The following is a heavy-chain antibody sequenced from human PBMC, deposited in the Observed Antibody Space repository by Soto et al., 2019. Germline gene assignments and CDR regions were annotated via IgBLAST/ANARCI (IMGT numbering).Heavy chain of an antibody. J-gene: IGHJ4*02. CDR1: GGSISNYY. V-gene: IGHV4-59*01. Sequence: QVQLQESGPRLVKPSETLSLTCIVSGGSISNYYWSWIRQPTGKGLEWIGYIYYSGSTNYNPSLQSRLTIPVDTSKNQFSLKLSSLTAADTAVYYCARAVLPATAPFDYWGQGTLVTVSS. CDR3: ARAVLPATAPFDY. CDR2: IYYSGST. D-gene: IGHD2-2*01.